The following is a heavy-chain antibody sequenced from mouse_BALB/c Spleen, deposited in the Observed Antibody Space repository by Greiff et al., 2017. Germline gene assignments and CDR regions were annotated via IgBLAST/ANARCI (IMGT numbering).Heavy chain of an antibody. D-gene: IGHD1-1*01. CDR1: GDSITSCY. CDR3: ARSSLDYYGSSLLAY. V-gene: IGHV3-8*02. CDR2: ISYSGST. J-gene: IGHJ3*01. Sequence: EVQLQESGPSLVKPSQTLSLTCSVTGDSITSCYWNWVRKFPGNKLEYMGYISYSGSTYYNPSLKSRISITRDTSKNQYYLQLNSVTTEDTATYYCARSSLDYYGSSLLAYWGQGTLVTVSA.